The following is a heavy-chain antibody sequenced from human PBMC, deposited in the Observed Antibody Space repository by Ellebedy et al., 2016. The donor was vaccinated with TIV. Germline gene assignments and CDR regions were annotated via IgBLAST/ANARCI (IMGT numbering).Heavy chain of an antibody. V-gene: IGHV3-7*03. CDR1: GFTFSDYW. CDR2: IKEDGREI. Sequence: GESLKISCEASGFTFSDYWMSWVRQAPGKGQEWVAIIKEDGREIYFVESVKGRFTISRENAKNSAYLQMNSLRDEDTAVYYCVRDFGSSSASPGDSWGQGTLVTVSS. J-gene: IGHJ4*02. D-gene: IGHD6-13*01. CDR3: VRDFGSSSASPGDS.